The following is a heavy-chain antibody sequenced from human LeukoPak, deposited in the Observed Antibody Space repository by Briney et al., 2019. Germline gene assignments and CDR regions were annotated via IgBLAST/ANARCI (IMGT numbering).Heavy chain of an antibody. CDR3: ATRDADYEYYFDY. V-gene: IGHV1-69*13. Sequence: GASVKVSCKASGGTFSRHAISWVRQAPGQGLGWMGGIIPNFGTPHLAQNFQDRVTITADESTSTVYMEMRSLTSEDTAIFYCATRDADYEYYFDYWGQGTLVTVSS. J-gene: IGHJ4*02. CDR1: GGTFSRHA. D-gene: IGHD4-17*01. CDR2: IIPNFGTP.